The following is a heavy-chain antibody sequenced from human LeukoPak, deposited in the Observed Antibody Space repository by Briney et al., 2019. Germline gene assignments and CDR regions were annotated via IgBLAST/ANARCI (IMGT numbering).Heavy chain of an antibody. CDR2: IYYSGST. V-gene: IGHV4-31*03. D-gene: IGHD3-10*01. CDR1: GGFISSGGYY. J-gene: IGHJ4*02. CDR3: ASFAGFGELLNRDY. Sequence: SETLSLTCTVSGGFISSGGYYWSWIRQHPGKGLGWIGYIYYSGSTCYNPSLKSRVTISVDTSKNQFSLKLSSVTAADTAVYYCASFAGFGELLNRDYWGQGTLVTVSS.